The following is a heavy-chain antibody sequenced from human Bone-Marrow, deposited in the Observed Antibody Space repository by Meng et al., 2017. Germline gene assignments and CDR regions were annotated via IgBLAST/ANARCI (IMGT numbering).Heavy chain of an antibody. CDR1: GGSFSGYY. CDR3: ARGYSGSLYADY. D-gene: IGHD1-26*01. J-gene: IGHJ4*02. CDR2: INHSGST. V-gene: IGHV4-34*01. Sequence: QVHLQQWGAGLLKASETLSLTCAVYGGSFSGYYWSWIRQPPGKGLEWIGEINHSGSTNYNPSLKSRVTIPVDTSKNQFSLKLSSVTAADTAVYYCARGYSGSLYADYWGQGTLVTVSS.